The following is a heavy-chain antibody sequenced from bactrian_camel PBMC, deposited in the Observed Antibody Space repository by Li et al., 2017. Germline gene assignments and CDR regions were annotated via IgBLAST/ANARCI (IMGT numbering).Heavy chain of an antibody. J-gene: IGHJ4*01. V-gene: IGHV3S26*01. D-gene: IGHD5*01. CDR2: IDADGTT. Sequence: HVQLVESGGGLVQPGGSLRLSCAASEFTSSSYCMGWFRQAPGSEREGVAAIDADGTTSYADSVRGRFTMNRDNAKNTIYLQMNSLKSEDTALYYCAAGSMSWADTAYQYWGQGTQVTVS. CDR3: AAGSMSWADTAYQY. CDR1: EFTSSSYC.